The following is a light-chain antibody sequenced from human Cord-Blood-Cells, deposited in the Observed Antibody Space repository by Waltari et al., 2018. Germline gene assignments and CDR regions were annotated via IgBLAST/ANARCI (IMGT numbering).Light chain of an antibody. CDR1: SLRRYY. V-gene: IGLV3-19*01. Sequence: SSELTQDPAVSVALGQTVRITCEGDSLRRYYASWYQQQPGQDPILVIYGKNNRPSGIPDRFSGSSSGNTASLTITGAQAEDEADYYCNSRDSSGNHPWVFGGGTKLTVL. CDR2: GKN. CDR3: NSRDSSGNHPWV. J-gene: IGLJ3*02.